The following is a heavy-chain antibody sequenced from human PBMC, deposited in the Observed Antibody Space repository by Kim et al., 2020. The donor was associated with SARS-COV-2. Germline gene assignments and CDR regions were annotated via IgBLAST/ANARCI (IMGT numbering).Heavy chain of an antibody. CDR3: ARGGIAVAVSNFDY. Sequence: AQKFQSRVTITADKSTSTAYMELSSLRSEDTAVYYCARGGIAVAVSNFDYWGQGTLVTVSS. J-gene: IGHJ4*02. D-gene: IGHD6-19*01. V-gene: IGHV1-69*04.